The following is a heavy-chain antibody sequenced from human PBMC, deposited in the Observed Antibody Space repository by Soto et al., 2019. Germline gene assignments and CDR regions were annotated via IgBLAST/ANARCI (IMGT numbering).Heavy chain of an antibody. CDR2: IKQDGSEK. D-gene: IGHD6-13*01. Sequence: EVQLVESGGGLVQPGGSLRLSCAASGFTFSSYWMSWVRQAPGKGREWVANIKQDGSEKYYVDSVKGRFTISRDNAKNSLYLQMNSLRAEDTAVYYCARGGGYSSSWQERFDYWGQGTLVTVSS. J-gene: IGHJ4*02. CDR1: GFTFSSYW. CDR3: ARGGGYSSSWQERFDY. V-gene: IGHV3-7*03.